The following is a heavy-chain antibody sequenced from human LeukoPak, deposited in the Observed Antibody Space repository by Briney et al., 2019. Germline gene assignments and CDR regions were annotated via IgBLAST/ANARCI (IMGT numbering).Heavy chain of an antibody. CDR3: AKCRVTIFFTTARREYNWFGP. CDR2: IRYDGSNK. D-gene: IGHD3-9*01. Sequence: PGGSLRLSCAASGFTFSSYGMHWVRQAPGKGLEWVAFIRYDGSNKYYADSVKGRFTISRDNSKNTLYLQMNSLRAEDTAVYYCAKCRVTIFFTTARREYNWFGPWGQGTLVTVSS. V-gene: IGHV3-30*02. CDR1: GFTFSSYG. J-gene: IGHJ5*02.